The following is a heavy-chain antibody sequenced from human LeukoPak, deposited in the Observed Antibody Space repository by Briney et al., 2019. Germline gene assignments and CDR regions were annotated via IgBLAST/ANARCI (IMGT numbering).Heavy chain of an antibody. CDR1: GFTFSRYA. J-gene: IGHJ5*02. CDR3: AKEAIRSSGWYRYYNLFDP. D-gene: IGHD6-19*01. Sequence: GGSLRLSCAGSGFTFSRYAMSWVRQAPGKGLEWVSAISGSGGSTYYADSVKGRFTISRDNSKNTLYLQMNSLRAEDTAVYYCAKEAIRSSGWYRYYNLFDPWGQGTLVTVSS. V-gene: IGHV3-23*01. CDR2: ISGSGGST.